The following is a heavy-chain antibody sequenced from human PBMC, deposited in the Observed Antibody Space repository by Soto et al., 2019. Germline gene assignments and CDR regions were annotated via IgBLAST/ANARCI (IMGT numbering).Heavy chain of an antibody. CDR3: ARDRGYSCYDREVFDF. J-gene: IGHJ4*02. D-gene: IGHD5-12*01. CDR1: GFTFSSYA. Sequence: EVQLLQSGGGLVQPGGSLRLSCVASGFTFSSYAMNWVRQAPGKGPEWVSSISATGGSAYYADSVKGRFTISRDNSKNTLYLQMDSLRADDTAVYYCARDRGYSCYDREVFDFWGQGTLVTVSS. V-gene: IGHV3-23*01. CDR2: ISATGGSA.